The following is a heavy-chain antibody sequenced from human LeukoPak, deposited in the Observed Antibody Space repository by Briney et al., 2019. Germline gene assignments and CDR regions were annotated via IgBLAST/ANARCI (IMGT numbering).Heavy chain of an antibody. Sequence: GGSLRLSCAASGFTVSSNYMSWVRQAPGKGLEWVSVIYSGGSTYYADSVKGRFTISRDNSKNTLYLQMNSLRAEDTAVYYCARDYYDFWSGYYTWGQGTLVTVSS. J-gene: IGHJ4*02. CDR3: ARDYYDFWSGYYT. D-gene: IGHD3-3*01. V-gene: IGHV3-66*01. CDR1: GFTVSSNY. CDR2: IYSGGST.